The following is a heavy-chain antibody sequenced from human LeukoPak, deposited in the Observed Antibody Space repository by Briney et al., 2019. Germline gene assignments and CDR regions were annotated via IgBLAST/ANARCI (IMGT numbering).Heavy chain of an antibody. Sequence: LTVAVCGGGFGGCYWWWMHHPQGKGLEWIGEINHSGSTNYNPSLKSRVTISVDTSKNQFSLKLSSVTAADTAVYYCATRRRGNRRIDYWGQGTLVTVSS. CDR3: ATRRRGNRRIDY. CDR2: INHSGST. CDR1: GGGFGGCY. D-gene: IGHD3-10*01. V-gene: IGHV4-34*01. J-gene: IGHJ4*02.